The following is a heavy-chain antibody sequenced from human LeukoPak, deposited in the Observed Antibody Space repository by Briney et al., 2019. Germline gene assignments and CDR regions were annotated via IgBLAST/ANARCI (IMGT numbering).Heavy chain of an antibody. D-gene: IGHD3-16*01. CDR2: ISGGSSFT. V-gene: IGHV3-21*04. CDR1: GFSFSSFS. Sequence: PGGSLRLSCAASGFSFSSFSMNWVRQAPGKGLEWVSYISGGSSFTYYVDSVKGRFTISRDNAKNSLYLQMSSLRSEDTAVYYCARDNDSRDPPHFDYWGQGTLVTVSS. J-gene: IGHJ4*02. CDR3: ARDNDSRDPPHFDY.